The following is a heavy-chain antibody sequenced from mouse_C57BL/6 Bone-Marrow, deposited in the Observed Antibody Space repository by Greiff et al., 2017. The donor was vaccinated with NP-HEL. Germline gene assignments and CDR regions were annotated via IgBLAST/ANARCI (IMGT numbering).Heavy chain of an antibody. J-gene: IGHJ2*01. CDR3: AKGGDLLGRLDY. D-gene: IGHD4-1*01. Sequence: VQLQQSGPGLVQPSQSLSITCTVSGFSLTSYGVHWVRQSPGKGLEWLGVIWRGGSTDYNAAFMSRLSITKDHSKSQVFLKMNSRQADDTAIYYCAKGGDLLGRLDYWGQGTTLTVSS. CDR1: GFSLTSYG. V-gene: IGHV2-5*01. CDR2: IWRGGST.